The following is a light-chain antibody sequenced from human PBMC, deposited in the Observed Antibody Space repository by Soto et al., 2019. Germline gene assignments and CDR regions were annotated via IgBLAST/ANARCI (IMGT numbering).Light chain of an antibody. Sequence: VMTQSPASLAVSLGERATFNCKSSQSILKTSNGLYHLAWYQQKPGQPPKRLIYWASTRESGVPDRFSGSGSGTDFTLTISSLQAEDVAVYYCQHYFTPPITFGGGTKVDIK. CDR3: QHYFTPPIT. V-gene: IGKV4-1*01. CDR1: QSILKTSNGLYH. CDR2: WAS. J-gene: IGKJ4*01.